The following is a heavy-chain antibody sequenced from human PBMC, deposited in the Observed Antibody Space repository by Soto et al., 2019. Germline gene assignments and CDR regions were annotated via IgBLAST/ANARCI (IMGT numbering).Heavy chain of an antibody. CDR1: GASISVYNYY. CDR3: ARRPRLPGALYFDS. V-gene: IGHV4-39*01. Sequence: SETLSLTCSVSGASISVYNYYWGWIRQPPGKNLEWIGGIYYRGGTNYNLSLKSRVSISIDTSKSQLTLSLTSVTAADTAVYYCARRPRLPGALYFDSWGQGTLVTVSS. CDR2: IYYRGGT. J-gene: IGHJ4*02. D-gene: IGHD2-2*01.